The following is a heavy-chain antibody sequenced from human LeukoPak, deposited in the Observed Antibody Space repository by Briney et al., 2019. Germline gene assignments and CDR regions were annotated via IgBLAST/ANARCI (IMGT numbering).Heavy chain of an antibody. J-gene: IGHJ4*02. Sequence: GGSLRLSCAASGFTFSNAWMSWVRQAPGKGLEWVGRIESKTDGGTTDYAAPVKGRFTISRDDSKNTLYLQMNSLKTEDTAVYYCTIQVGATTFDYWGQGTLVTVSS. CDR2: IESKTDGGTT. CDR3: TIQVGATTFDY. V-gene: IGHV3-15*04. D-gene: IGHD1-26*01. CDR1: GFTFSNAW.